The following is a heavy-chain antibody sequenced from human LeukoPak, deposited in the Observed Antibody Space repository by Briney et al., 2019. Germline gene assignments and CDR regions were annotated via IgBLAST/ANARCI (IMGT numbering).Heavy chain of an antibody. Sequence: PSETLSLTCTVSGGSISSGSYYWSWIRQPAGKGLEWIGRIYTSGSTNYNPSLKSRVTISVDTSKNQFSLKLSSVTAADTAVYYCARGPTTSMDVWGKGTTVTVSS. CDR2: IYTSGST. CDR1: GGSISSGSYY. V-gene: IGHV4-61*02. J-gene: IGHJ6*03. D-gene: IGHD1-26*01. CDR3: ARGPTTSMDV.